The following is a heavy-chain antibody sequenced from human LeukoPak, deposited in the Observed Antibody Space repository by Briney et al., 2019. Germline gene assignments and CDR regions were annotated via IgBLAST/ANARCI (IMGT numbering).Heavy chain of an antibody. CDR1: GFALNSYS. CDR3: ARELAVAGTMGYYYYGMDV. CDR2: IYSGGST. Sequence: PGGSLRLSCAASGFALNSYSLAWVRQAPGKGLEWVSVIYSGGSTYYADSVKGRFTISRDNSKNTLYLQMNSLRAEDTAVYYCARELAVAGTMGYYYYGMDVWGQGTTVTVSS. V-gene: IGHV3-66*01. D-gene: IGHD6-19*01. J-gene: IGHJ6*02.